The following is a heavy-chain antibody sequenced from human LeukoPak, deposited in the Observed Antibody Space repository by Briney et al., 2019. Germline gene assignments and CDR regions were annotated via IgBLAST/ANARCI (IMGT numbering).Heavy chain of an antibody. CDR3: ARGNYESSDYEYFQY. V-gene: IGHV1-2*02. CDR2: INPNSGST. Sequence: ASVKVSCKASGYTFTGYYMHWVRQAPGQGLAWMGWINPNSGSTYYAQKFQGRVTMTRDTSISTAYMELSRLRSDDTAVYYCARGNYESSDYEYFQYWGQGTRVTVSS. CDR1: GYTFTGYY. J-gene: IGHJ1*01. D-gene: IGHD3-22*01.